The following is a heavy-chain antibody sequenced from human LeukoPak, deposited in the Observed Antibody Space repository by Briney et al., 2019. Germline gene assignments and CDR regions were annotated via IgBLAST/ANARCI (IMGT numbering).Heavy chain of an antibody. D-gene: IGHD3-3*01. CDR2: IYYSGST. Sequence: SETLSLTCTVSGGSISSHYWSWIRQPPGKGLEWIGYIYYSGSTNYNPSLKSRVTISVDTSKNQFSLKLSSVTAADTAVYYCARVPVDFWSGYYSGWFDPWGQGTLVTVSP. CDR1: GGSISSHY. V-gene: IGHV4-59*11. CDR3: ARVPVDFWSGYYSGWFDP. J-gene: IGHJ5*02.